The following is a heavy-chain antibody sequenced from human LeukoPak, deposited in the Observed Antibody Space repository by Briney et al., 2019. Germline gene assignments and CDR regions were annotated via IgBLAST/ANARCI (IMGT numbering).Heavy chain of an antibody. V-gene: IGHV4-39*01. CDR2: IYYSGST. CDR1: GGSISSSSYY. CDR3: ARQGYGYGYDDY. J-gene: IGHJ4*01. D-gene: IGHD5-18*01. Sequence: PSETLSLTCTVSGGSISSSSYYWGWIRQPPGKGLEWIGSIYYSGSTYYNPSLKRRATISVDTSKNQFSLKLSSVTAADTAVYYCARQGYGYGYDDYWGQGTLVTVSS.